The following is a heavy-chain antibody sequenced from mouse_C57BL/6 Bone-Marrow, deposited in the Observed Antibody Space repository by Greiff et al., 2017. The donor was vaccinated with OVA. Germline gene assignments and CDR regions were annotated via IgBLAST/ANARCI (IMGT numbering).Heavy chain of an antibody. CDR2: ISSGGSYT. J-gene: IGHJ3*01. Sequence: EVKVVESGGDLVKPGGSLKLSCAASGFTFSSYGMSWVRQTPDKRLEWVATISSGGSYTYYPDSVKGRFTISRDNAKNTLYLQMSSLKSEDTAMYYCARHGSGSSYKFAYWGQGTLVTVSA. V-gene: IGHV5-6*01. CDR3: ARHGSGSSYKFAY. D-gene: IGHD1-1*01. CDR1: GFTFSSYG.